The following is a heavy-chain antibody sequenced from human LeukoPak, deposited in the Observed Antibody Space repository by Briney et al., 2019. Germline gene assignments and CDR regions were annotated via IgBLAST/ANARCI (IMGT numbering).Heavy chain of an antibody. CDR2: INPSGGST. CDR1: GYTFTSYY. CDR3: ARDPHYYGSGSHPDY. V-gene: IGHV1-46*01. J-gene: IGHJ4*02. D-gene: IGHD3-10*01. Sequence: ASVKVSCKASGYTFTSYYMHWVRQAPGQGLEWMGIINPSGGSTSYAQKFQGRVTMTRDMSTSTVYMELSSLRSEDTAVYYCARDPHYYGSGSHPDYWGQGTLVTVSS.